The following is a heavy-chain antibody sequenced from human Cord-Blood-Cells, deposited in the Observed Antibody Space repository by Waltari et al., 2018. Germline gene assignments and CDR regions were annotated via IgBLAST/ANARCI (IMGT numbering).Heavy chain of an antibody. CDR2: ISSSSSYI. Sequence: VQLVESGGGLVKPGGSLRLSCAASGFTFSSYSMNWVRQAPGKGLEWVSSISSSSSYIYYADSVKGRFTISRDNAKNSLYLQMNSLRAEDTAVYYCARDQGYYYGSGSYYYYGMDVWGQGTTVTVSS. V-gene: IGHV3-21*01. D-gene: IGHD3-10*01. CDR3: ARDQGYYYGSGSYYYYGMDV. CDR1: GFTFSSYS. J-gene: IGHJ6*02.